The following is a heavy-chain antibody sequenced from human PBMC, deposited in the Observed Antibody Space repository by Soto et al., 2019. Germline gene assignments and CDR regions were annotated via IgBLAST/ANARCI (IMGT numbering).Heavy chain of an antibody. V-gene: IGHV4-31*03. J-gene: IGHJ6*02. CDR2: IYYSGST. Sequence: SETLSLTCTVSGGSISSGDYYWSWIRQHPGKGLEWIGYIYYSGSTYYNPSLKSRVTISVDTSKNQFSLKLSSVTAADTAVYYCARYLNAHYYGSGGLQAGYYYGMDVWGQGTTVTVSS. CDR3: ARYLNAHYYGSGGLQAGYYYGMDV. D-gene: IGHD3-10*01. CDR1: GGSISSGDYY.